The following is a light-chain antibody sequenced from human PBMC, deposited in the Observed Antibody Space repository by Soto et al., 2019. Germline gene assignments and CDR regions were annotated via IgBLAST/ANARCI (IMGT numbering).Light chain of an antibody. CDR3: QQRSNWPLT. J-gene: IGKJ4*01. CDR1: QSVSSY. V-gene: IGKV3-11*01. CDR2: DAS. Sequence: EIVLTQSPATLSLSPGERATLSCSASQSVSSYLAWYQQKPGQAPRLRIYDASNRATGIPARFSGSGSGTDFTLTISSLEPEDFAVYYCQQRSNWPLTFGGGTKVEIK.